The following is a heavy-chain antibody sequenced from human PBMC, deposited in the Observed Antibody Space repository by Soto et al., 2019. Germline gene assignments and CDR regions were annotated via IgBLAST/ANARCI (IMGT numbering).Heavy chain of an antibody. CDR1: GFTFSNYW. J-gene: IGHJ4*02. Sequence: EVQLVESGGGSVQPGGSLRLSCAASGFTFSNYWMTWVRQAPGKGLEWLANIHTSGSAQNYADSVRGRFTISRDNTKNSLYLQVNSLTVDDTAVYYCSRSLDWSGDDYWGQGTLVTVSS. CDR3: SRSLDWSGDDY. CDR2: IHTSGSAQ. V-gene: IGHV3-7*01. D-gene: IGHD1-1*01.